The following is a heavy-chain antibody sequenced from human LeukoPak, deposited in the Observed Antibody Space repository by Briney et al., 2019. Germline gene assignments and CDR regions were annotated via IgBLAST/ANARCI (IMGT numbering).Heavy chain of an antibody. CDR2: IRQDGSEK. V-gene: IGHV3-7*01. Sequence: AGGSLRLSCAVSGFTFTDYWMNWVRQAPGKGLEWVASIRQDGSEKTYVDSVKGRFTISRDNTKNSLSLQVNSLRVEDTAVYYCARDGTAAGLYFDFWGQGTLVTVSS. CDR3: ARDGTAAGLYFDF. J-gene: IGHJ4*01. D-gene: IGHD6-13*01. CDR1: GFTFTDYW.